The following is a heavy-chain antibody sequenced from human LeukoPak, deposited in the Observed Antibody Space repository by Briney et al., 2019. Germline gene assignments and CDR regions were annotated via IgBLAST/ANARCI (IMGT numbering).Heavy chain of an antibody. J-gene: IGHJ4*02. Sequence: GRSLRLSCAASGFTFSSYAMHWVRQAPGKGLEWVSSISSSSYIYYADSVKGRFTISRDNAKNSLYLQMNSLRAEDTAVYYCARDKVATGGFDYWGQGTLVTVSS. CDR2: ISSSSYI. V-gene: IGHV3-21*01. CDR1: GFTFSSYA. CDR3: ARDKVATGGFDY. D-gene: IGHD5-12*01.